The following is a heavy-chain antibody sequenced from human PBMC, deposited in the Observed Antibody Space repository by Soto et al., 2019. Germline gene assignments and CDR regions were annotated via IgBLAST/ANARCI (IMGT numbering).Heavy chain of an antibody. CDR2: IRSKTNSYAT. V-gene: IGHV3-73*01. CDR3: TASGSDTFVDY. J-gene: IGHJ4*02. Sequence: VGSLRLSCAASGFSFSGSAMHWVRQASGKGLEWVGRIRSKTNSYATAYAASVKGRFTISRDDSKNTAYLQMNSLKIDDTAVYYCTASGSDTFVDYWGQGTLVTVSS. D-gene: IGHD5-12*01. CDR1: GFSFSGSA.